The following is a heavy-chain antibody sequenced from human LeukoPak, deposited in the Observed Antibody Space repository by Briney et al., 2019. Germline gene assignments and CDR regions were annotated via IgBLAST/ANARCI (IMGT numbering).Heavy chain of an antibody. J-gene: IGHJ6*03. CDR2: ISAYNGDT. D-gene: IGHD2-15*01. V-gene: IGHV1-18*01. CDR3: ARDLGRYCSGGSCHYYSYYMDV. Sequence: GASVKVSCKASGYTFTSYGINWVRQAPGQGLEWMGWISAYNGDTNYAQKLQGRVTMTTDTSTSTAYMELRRLRSDDTAVYYCARDLGRYCSGGSCHYYSYYMDVWGKGTTVTVSS. CDR1: GYTFTSYG.